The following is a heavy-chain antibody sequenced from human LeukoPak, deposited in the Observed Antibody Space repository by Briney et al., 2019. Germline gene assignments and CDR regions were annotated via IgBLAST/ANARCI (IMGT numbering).Heavy chain of an antibody. J-gene: IGHJ4*02. CDR1: GFTFRDYS. D-gene: IGHD2-8*01. CDR2: ISRSPGSI. V-gene: IGHV3-48*01. CDR3: VRDYQSCIDY. Sequence: GGSLRLPCAASGFTFRDYSMNWVRQAPGKGLEWISYISRSPGSIYYADSVKGRFTVSRDDAKNALYLQMNSLRVEDTAVYYCVRDYQSCIDYWGRGTLVTVSS.